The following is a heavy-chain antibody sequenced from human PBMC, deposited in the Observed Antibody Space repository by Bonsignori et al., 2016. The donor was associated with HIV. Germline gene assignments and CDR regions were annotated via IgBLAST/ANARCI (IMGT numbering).Heavy chain of an antibody. D-gene: IGHD5-24*01. J-gene: IGHJ3*02. CDR2: ISNSSSTI. V-gene: IGHV3-48*02. Sequence: GESLKISCAASGFTFSNSRMNWVRQAPGKGLEWISYISNSSSTIYYADSVKGRFTISRDNAKNSLYLQMNSLRDEDTAVYYCARTVEMATIGWAFDIWGQGTLITVSS. CDR1: GFTFSNSR. CDR3: ARTVEMATIGWAFDI.